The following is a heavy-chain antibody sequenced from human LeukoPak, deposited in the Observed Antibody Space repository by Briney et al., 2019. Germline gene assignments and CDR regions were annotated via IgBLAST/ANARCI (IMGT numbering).Heavy chain of an antibody. CDR2: TRNKANSYTT. Sequence: PGRSLRLSCAASGFTFSDHYMDWVRQAPGKGLEWVGRTRNKANSYTTEYAASVKGRFTISRDDSKNSLYLQMNSLKTEDTAVYYCAREVAADGRAFDIWGQGTMVTVSS. V-gene: IGHV3-72*01. CDR3: AREVAADGRAFDI. J-gene: IGHJ3*02. D-gene: IGHD6-13*01. CDR1: GFTFSDHY.